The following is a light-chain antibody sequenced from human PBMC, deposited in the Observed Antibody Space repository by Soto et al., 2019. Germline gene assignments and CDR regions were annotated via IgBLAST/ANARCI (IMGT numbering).Light chain of an antibody. CDR1: QSFGSSY. CDR2: GAS. V-gene: IGKV3-20*01. Sequence: EIVLTQSPGTLSLSPGGRATLSCRASQSFGSSYLAWYQQKPGQAPRLLIYGASSRATGIPDRFSGSGSGTDFTLTISRLEPEDFAVYYCQQYGSSPRTFGQGTKVDI. CDR3: QQYGSSPRT. J-gene: IGKJ1*01.